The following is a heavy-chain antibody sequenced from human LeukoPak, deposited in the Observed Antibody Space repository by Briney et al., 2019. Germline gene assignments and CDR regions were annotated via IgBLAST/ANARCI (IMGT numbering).Heavy chain of an antibody. Sequence: SETLSLTCTVSGGSISSSSYYWGWIRQPPGKGLEWIGSIYYSGSTYYNPSLKSRVTISVDTSKNQFSLKLSSVTAADTAVYYCARVLPITPYFDYWGQGTLVTVSS. CDR1: GGSISSSSYY. J-gene: IGHJ4*02. D-gene: IGHD1-20*01. CDR2: IYYSGST. V-gene: IGHV4-39*07. CDR3: ARVLPITPYFDY.